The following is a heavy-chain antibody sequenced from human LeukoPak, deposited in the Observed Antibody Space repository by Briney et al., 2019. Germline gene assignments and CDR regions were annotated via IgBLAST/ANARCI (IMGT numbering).Heavy chain of an antibody. CDR1: GFTFSYYA. CDR3: AKDDYGDPRGWFDP. Sequence: PGGSLRLSCAASGFTFSYYAMTWVRQAPGKGLEWVSSISGSGGSTYYADSVKGRFTISRDNSKNTLYVQMNSLRAEDTAVYYCAKDDYGDPRGWFDPWGQGTLVTVSS. J-gene: IGHJ5*02. D-gene: IGHD4-17*01. V-gene: IGHV3-23*01. CDR2: ISGSGGST.